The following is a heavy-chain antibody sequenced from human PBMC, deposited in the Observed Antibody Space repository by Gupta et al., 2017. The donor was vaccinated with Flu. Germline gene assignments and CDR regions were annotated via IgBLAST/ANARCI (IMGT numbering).Heavy chain of an antibody. CDR1: GFTFRSFW. V-gene: IGHV3-7*01. D-gene: IGHD3-10*01. Sequence: EVQLVESGGGLVQPGGSLRLSCSVYGFTFRSFWMDWVRQAPGKGLQWVANIAADGSVKNYADSVRDRFTISRDDARNSLYLQMNSLRPDDTAVYYCVRNRGWQQFDYWGQGALVTVSS. J-gene: IGHJ4*02. CDR3: VRNRGWQQFDY. CDR2: IAADGSVK.